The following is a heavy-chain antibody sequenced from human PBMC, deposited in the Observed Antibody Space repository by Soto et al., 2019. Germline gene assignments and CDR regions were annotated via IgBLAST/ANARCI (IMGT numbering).Heavy chain of an antibody. CDR1: GYTFTDCY. D-gene: IGHD6-13*01. CDR3: VRDGLVSSARYYFDY. J-gene: IGHJ4*02. Sequence: ASVKVSCKASGYTFTDCYIHWVRQAPGQGLEWMGWINPKSGGTNIAQRFKGRVNMTRDMSISTVYMETNRLKSDDTAVYYCVRDGLVSSARYYFDYWGQGTLVTVSS. CDR2: INPKSGGT. V-gene: IGHV1-2*02.